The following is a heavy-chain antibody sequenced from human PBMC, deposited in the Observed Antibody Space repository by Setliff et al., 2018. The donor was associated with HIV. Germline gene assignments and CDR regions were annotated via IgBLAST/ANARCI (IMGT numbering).Heavy chain of an antibody. V-gene: IGHV4-31*03. CDR3: ARATRTIFGVVYFDY. CDR2: IYYSGST. Sequence: SETLSLTCTVSDGSVSSTGYYWSWLRQHPGKGLEWIGNIYYSGSTNYNPSLKSRLTISVDTSKNQFSLKLNSVTAADTAVYYCARATRTIFGVVYFDYWGQGTLVTVSS. CDR1: DGSVSSTGYY. J-gene: IGHJ4*02. D-gene: IGHD3-3*01.